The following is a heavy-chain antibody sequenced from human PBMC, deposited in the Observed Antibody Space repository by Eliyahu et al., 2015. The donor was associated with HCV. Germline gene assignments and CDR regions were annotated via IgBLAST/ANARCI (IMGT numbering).Heavy chain of an antibody. CDR2: MNPNSGAT. J-gene: IGHJ5*02. D-gene: IGHD5-18*01. Sequence: QVQLVQSGAEVKKPGASVKVSCKASGYTFTNYDINWVRQATGQGLEWMGWMNPNSGATGYAQKFQGRITMTRSISISAAYMELSSLTSEDTAIYYCARGGYNFGYTNYFDPWGQGTLVTVSS. V-gene: IGHV1-8*01. CDR3: ARGGYNFGYTNYFDP. CDR1: GYTFTNYD.